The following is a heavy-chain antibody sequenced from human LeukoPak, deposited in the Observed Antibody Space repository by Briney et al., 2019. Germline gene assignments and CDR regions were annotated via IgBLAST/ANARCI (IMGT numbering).Heavy chain of an antibody. CDR1: GGSFSGYH. CDR3: ARGADRGPFDY. CDR2: INHSGST. V-gene: IGHV4-34*01. J-gene: IGHJ4*02. Sequence: PSETLSLTCAVYGGSFSGYHWSWIRQPPGKGLEWIGEINHSGSTNYNPSLKGRVTISVDTSKNQFSLKLSSVTAADTAVYYCARGADRGPFDYWGQGTLVTVSS. D-gene: IGHD3-10*01.